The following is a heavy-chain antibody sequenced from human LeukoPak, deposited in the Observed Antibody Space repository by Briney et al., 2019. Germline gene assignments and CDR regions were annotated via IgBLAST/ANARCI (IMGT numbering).Heavy chain of an antibody. CDR2: ISYSGGNT. CDR3: AKEGQYNYXATD. J-gene: IGHJ4*02. V-gene: IGHV3-23*01. Sequence: GGSLRLSCAASGFTFSNYAMSWVRQAPGKGLEWVSAISYSGGNTYYRDSVKGRFTISRDNSRNTLYLQMDCLRAEDTAVYYCAKEGQYNYXATDWGQGTLVTVSS. CDR1: GFTFSNYA. D-gene: IGHD5-24*01.